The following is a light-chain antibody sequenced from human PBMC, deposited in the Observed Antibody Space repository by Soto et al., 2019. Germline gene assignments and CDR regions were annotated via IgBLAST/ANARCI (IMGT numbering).Light chain of an antibody. CDR3: QQRSNWPIT. V-gene: IGKV3D-20*02. CDR1: QSVSSSY. Sequence: EIVFTQSPGTLSLSPGERATLSFSASQSVSSSYLAWYQQKPGQAPRLLIYGASSRATGIPDRFSGSGSGTDFTLTISRLEPEDFAVYYCQQRSNWPITFGQGTRLEI. CDR2: GAS. J-gene: IGKJ5*01.